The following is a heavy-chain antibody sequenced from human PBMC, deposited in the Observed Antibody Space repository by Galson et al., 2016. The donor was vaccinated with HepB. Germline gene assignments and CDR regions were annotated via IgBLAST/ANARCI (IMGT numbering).Heavy chain of an antibody. CDR2: INPNSGGT. J-gene: IGHJ6*04. Sequence: SVKVSCKASGYTFSGYYMHWVRQAPGQGLEWMGWINPNSGGTNYAQKFQGRVTMTRDTSFSTAYMELSRLRSDDTAVYYCARDRYYGSGRGMDVWGRGTKGTGS. D-gene: IGHD3-10*01. CDR3: ARDRYYGSGRGMDV. V-gene: IGHV1-2*02. CDR1: GYTFSGYY.